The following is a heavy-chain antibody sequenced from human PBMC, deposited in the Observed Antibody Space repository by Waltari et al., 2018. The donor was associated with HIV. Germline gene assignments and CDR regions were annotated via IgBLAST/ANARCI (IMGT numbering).Heavy chain of an antibody. CDR1: GYNFKNYG. Sequence: QIQVVQSGGEVKKPGASVKVSCKTSGYNFKNYGITWVRQAPGQGREWMGRISGRNGDTMYAQKFQGRVIMTIDTSTNSGYLELQSLTSDDTADYYCTRAAYGDFLYSWIDPWGQGTPVIVSS. J-gene: IGHJ5*02. CDR3: TRAAYGDFLYSWIDP. CDR2: ISGRNGDT. D-gene: IGHD4-17*01. V-gene: IGHV1-18*01.